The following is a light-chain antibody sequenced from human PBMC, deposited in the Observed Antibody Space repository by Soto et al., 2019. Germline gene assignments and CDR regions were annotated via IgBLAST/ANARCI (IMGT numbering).Light chain of an antibody. CDR1: SSDVGGYNY. Sequence: QSALTQPASVSGSPGQSITISCPGTSSDVGGYNYVSWYQQHPGKAPKLMIYDVSNRPSGVSNRFSGSKSGNTASLTISGLQAEDEADYYCSSYTSPRVFGTGTKVTVL. CDR3: SSYTSPRV. V-gene: IGLV2-14*01. J-gene: IGLJ1*01. CDR2: DVS.